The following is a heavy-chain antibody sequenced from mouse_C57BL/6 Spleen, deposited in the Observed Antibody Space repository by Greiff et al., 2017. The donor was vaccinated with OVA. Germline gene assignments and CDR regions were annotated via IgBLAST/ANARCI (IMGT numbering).Heavy chain of an antibody. Sequence: QVQLQQPGTELVKPGASVKLSCQASGYTFTSYWMHWVKQRPGQGLEWIGNINPSNGGTNYNEKFKSQATLTVDKSSSTDYMQLSSLTAEDSAVYYCARGDYCGGGFAYWGQGTLVTVSA. J-gene: IGHJ3*01. CDR2: INPSNGGT. V-gene: IGHV1-53*01. D-gene: IGHD1-1*01. CDR3: ARGDYCGGGFAY. CDR1: GYTFTSYW.